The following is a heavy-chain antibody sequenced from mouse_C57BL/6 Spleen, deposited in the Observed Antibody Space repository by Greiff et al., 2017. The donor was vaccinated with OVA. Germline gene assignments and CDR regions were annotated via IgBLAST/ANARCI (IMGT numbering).Heavy chain of an antibody. CDR1: GFTFSSYA. CDR2: ISDGGSYT. D-gene: IGHD2-10*02. CDR3: ARYGNDY. Sequence: EVQRVESGGGLVKPGGSLKLSCAASGFTFSSYAMSWVRQTPEKRLEWVATISDGGSYTYYPDNVKGRFTISRDNAKNNLYLQMSHLKSEDTAMYYCARYGNDYWGQGTTLTVSS. J-gene: IGHJ2*01. V-gene: IGHV5-4*01.